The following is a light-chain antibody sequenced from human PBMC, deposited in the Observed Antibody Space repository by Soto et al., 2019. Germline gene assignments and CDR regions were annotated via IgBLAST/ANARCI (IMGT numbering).Light chain of an antibody. V-gene: IGKV3-20*01. CDR1: QSVSSSY. Sequence: EIVLTQSPGTLSLSPGERATLSCRASQSVSSSYLAWYQQKPGQAPRLLIYGASSRDTVIPDRFSGSGSGTDFTLTISRLEPEDFAVYYCQQYGSSPPYTFGQWTKLEIK. CDR2: GAS. J-gene: IGKJ2*01. CDR3: QQYGSSPPYT.